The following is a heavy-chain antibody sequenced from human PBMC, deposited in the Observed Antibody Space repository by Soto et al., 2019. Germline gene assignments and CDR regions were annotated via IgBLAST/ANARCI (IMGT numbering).Heavy chain of an antibody. Sequence: SETLSLTCTVSGGSISSYYWSLIRQPPGKGLEWIGYIYYSGSTNYNPSLKSRVTISVDTSKNQFSLKLSSVTAADTAVYYCARAPRYCSSTSCNHLSGMDVWGQGATVTVSS. D-gene: IGHD2-2*01. CDR1: GGSISSYY. V-gene: IGHV4-59*01. CDR3: ARAPRYCSSTSCNHLSGMDV. J-gene: IGHJ6*02. CDR2: IYYSGST.